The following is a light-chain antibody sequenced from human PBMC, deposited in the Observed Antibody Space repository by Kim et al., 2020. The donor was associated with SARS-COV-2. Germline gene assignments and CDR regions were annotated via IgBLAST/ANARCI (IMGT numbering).Light chain of an antibody. CDR2: GKN. Sequence: SSELTQDPAVSVALGQTVRITCQGDSLRSYCATWYQQKPGQAPILVIYGKNNRPSGIPDRFSGSSSGNTASLTITGTQAGDEADYYCNSRDSNNNVLFGGGTRLTVL. CDR3: NSRDSNNNVL. V-gene: IGLV3-19*01. CDR1: SLRSYC. J-gene: IGLJ2*01.